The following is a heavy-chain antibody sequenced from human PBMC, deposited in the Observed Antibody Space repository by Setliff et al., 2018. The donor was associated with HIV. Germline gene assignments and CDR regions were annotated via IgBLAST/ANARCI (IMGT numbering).Heavy chain of an antibody. Sequence: SETLSLTCAVSGGSISSSNWWSWVRQPPGKGLEWIGYIYYTGNTNYNPSLKSRVTISIDTSKNQFSLKLSSVTAADTAVYYCATTTIFEVPRYYYYYMDVWGKGTTVTVSS. CDR2: IYYTGNT. D-gene: IGHD3-3*01. CDR3: ATTTIFEVPRYYYYYMDV. V-gene: IGHV4-4*02. CDR1: GGSISSSNW. J-gene: IGHJ6*03.